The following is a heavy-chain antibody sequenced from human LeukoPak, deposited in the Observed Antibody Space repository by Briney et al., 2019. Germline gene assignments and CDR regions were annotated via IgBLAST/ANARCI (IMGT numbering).Heavy chain of an antibody. CDR3: ARGLRYCSGGSCFDY. D-gene: IGHD2-15*01. CDR2: IYYSGST. J-gene: IGHJ4*02. V-gene: IGHV4-59*01. Sequence: PSETLSLTCTVSGGSISSYYWSWIRQPPGKGLEWIGYIYYSGSTNYNPSLKSRVTISVDTSKNQFSLKLSSVTAADTAVYYCARGLRYCSGGSCFDYWGQGTLVTVSS. CDR1: GGSISSYY.